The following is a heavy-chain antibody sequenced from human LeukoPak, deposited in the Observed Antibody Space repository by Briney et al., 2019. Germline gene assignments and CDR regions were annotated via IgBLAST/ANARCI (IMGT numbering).Heavy chain of an antibody. D-gene: IGHD4-17*01. CDR2: ITDNGGRT. Sequence: PGGSLRLSCAASGFTVSSNYMSWVRQAPGKGLEWVSLITDNGGRTYYADSVKGRFTISRDNSKNTLYLQMSSLRVEDTAIYYCAKERQTTTAFDSWGQGTLVTVSS. J-gene: IGHJ4*02. CDR1: GFTVSSNY. CDR3: AKERQTTTAFDS. V-gene: IGHV3-23*01.